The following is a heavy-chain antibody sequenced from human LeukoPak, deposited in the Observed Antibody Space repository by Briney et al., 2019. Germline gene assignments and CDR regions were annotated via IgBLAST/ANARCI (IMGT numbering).Heavy chain of an antibody. CDR2: ISGSGGST. CDR3: AKAPYYYYYMDV. CDR1: GFTFSSYA. J-gene: IGHJ6*03. Sequence: PGRSLRLSCAASGFTFSSYAMSWVRQAPGKGLEWVSAISGSGGSTYYADSVKGRFTISRDNSKNTLYLQMNSLRAEDTAVYYCAKAPYYYYYMDVWGKGTTVTVSS. V-gene: IGHV3-23*01.